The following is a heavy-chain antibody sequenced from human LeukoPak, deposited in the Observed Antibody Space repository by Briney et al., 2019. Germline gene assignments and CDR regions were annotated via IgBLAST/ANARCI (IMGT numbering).Heavy chain of an antibody. CDR2: IWYDGSNK. CDR1: GFSFSSYG. Sequence: GRSLRLSCAASGFSFSSYGMDWVRQAPGKGLEWVAVIWYDGSNKYYADSVKGRFTIPRDNSQNTVFLQMNSPSADDTAVYYCARLGSRWSLDYWGQGTLVTVSS. D-gene: IGHD6-13*01. CDR3: ARLGSRWSLDY. J-gene: IGHJ4*02. V-gene: IGHV3-33*01.